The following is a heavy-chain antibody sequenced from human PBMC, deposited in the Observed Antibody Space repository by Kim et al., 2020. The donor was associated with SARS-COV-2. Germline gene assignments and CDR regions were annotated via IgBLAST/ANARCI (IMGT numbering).Heavy chain of an antibody. J-gene: IGHJ4*02. CDR3: ASVSGSYHNALDC. V-gene: IGHV4-39*07. CDR2: VYYSGST. Sequence: SETLSLTCTVSGGSINYYWGWIRQPPGKGLEWIGSVYYSGSTYYNPSLKSRVTISVDTSKHQFSLKLSSVTAADTAAYYCASVSGSYHNALDCWGEGTLV. D-gene: IGHD1-26*01. CDR1: GGSINYY.